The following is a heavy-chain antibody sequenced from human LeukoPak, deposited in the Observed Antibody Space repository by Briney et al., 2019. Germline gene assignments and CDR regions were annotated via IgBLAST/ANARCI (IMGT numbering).Heavy chain of an antibody. Sequence: SETLSLTCTVSGGSITTYFWSWIGQPPGKGLEWIGYISYSGSTNNNPSLKSRVTTSLDTSKNQFSLKLTSVTAADSAVYYCAGSSGWSGVLDYWGQGALVTVSS. CDR1: GGSITTYF. D-gene: IGHD6-19*01. CDR2: ISYSGST. J-gene: IGHJ4*02. CDR3: AGSSGWSGVLDY. V-gene: IGHV4-59*01.